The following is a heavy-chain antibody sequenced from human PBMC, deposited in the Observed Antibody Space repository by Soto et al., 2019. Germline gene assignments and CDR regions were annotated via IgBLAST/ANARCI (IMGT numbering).Heavy chain of an antibody. CDR1: GGTFTSYT. J-gene: IGHJ4*02. V-gene: IGHV1-18*01. Sequence: ASVKVSCKASGGTFTSYTISWVRQAPGQGLEWMGWINASNGNTNYAQKFQGRVTITTDKSTSTAYMELSSLTSADTAVYYCARDRMYDSSGYYYPHGNYWGQGTLVTVSS. D-gene: IGHD3-22*01. CDR2: INASNGNT. CDR3: ARDRMYDSSGYYYPHGNY.